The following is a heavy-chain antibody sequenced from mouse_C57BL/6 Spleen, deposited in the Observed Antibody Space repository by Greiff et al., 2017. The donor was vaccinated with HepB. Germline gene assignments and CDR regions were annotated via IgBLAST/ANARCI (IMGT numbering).Heavy chain of an antibody. Sequence: EVKVVESGGGLVKPGGSLKLSCAASGFTFSDYGMHWVRQAPEKGLEWVAYISSGSSTIYYADTVKGRFTISRDNAKNTLFLQMTSLRAEDTAMYYCARFTTVAMDYWGQGTSVTVSS. D-gene: IGHD1-1*01. CDR2: ISSGSSTI. J-gene: IGHJ4*01. CDR3: ARFTTVAMDY. CDR1: GFTFSDYG. V-gene: IGHV5-17*01.